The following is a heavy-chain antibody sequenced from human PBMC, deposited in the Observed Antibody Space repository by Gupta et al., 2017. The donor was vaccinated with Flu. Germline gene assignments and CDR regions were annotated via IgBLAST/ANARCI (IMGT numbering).Heavy chain of an antibody. CDR3: ARDRGYCSGGSCRINWYFDL. Sequence: QVQLQESGPGLVKPSQTLSLTCTVSGGSISSGGYYRGWIRQHPGKGLEWIGYIYYSGSTYYNPSLKSRVTISVDTSKNQFSLKLSSVTAADTAVYYCARDRGYCSGGSCRINWYFDLWGRGTLVTVSS. D-gene: IGHD2-15*01. CDR1: GGSISSGGYY. V-gene: IGHV4-31*03. J-gene: IGHJ2*01. CDR2: IYYSGST.